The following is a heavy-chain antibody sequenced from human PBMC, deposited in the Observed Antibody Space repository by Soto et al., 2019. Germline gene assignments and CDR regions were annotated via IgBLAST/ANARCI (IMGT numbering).Heavy chain of an antibody. CDR2: ISGSGGST. CDR1: GFTFSSYA. CDR3: AKKRSVPAAIGGYYYYYMDV. J-gene: IGHJ6*03. Sequence: GGSLRLSCAASGFTFSSYAMSWVRQAPGKGLEWVSAISGSGGSTYYADSGKGRFTISRDNSKNTLYLQMNSLRAEDTAVYYCAKKRSVPAAIGGYYYYYMDVWGKGTTVTVSS. V-gene: IGHV3-23*01. D-gene: IGHD2-2*01.